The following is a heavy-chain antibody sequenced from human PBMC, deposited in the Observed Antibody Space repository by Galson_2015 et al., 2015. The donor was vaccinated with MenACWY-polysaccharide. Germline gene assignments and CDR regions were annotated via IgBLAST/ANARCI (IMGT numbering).Heavy chain of an antibody. CDR2: VSTGRTII. D-gene: IGHD2-15*01. CDR1: GFSVSSNY. J-gene: IGHJ4*02. Sequence: SLRLSCAAAGFSVSSNYMNWVRQAPGKGLEWVSYVSTGRTIIYQADSVKGRFTISRDNAKNSLYLQLNSLRDEDTAVYYCARGGSSDSFDFWGKGTLVPVSS. CDR3: ARGGSSDSFDF. V-gene: IGHV3-48*02.